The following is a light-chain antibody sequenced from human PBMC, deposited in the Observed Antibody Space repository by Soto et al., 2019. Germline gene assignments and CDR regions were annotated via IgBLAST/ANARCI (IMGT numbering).Light chain of an antibody. CDR1: QSVRNN. J-gene: IGKJ2*01. Sequence: EIVMSQSPATLSVSPRERATLSCRASQSVRNNLAWYQQRPGQAPRLLMYGASTRPSGIPARFTGGGSGTDFTLTITSLQSEDFAVYYCQQYDSYMYAFGQGTKVDIK. CDR3: QQYDSYMYA. V-gene: IGKV3-15*01. CDR2: GAS.